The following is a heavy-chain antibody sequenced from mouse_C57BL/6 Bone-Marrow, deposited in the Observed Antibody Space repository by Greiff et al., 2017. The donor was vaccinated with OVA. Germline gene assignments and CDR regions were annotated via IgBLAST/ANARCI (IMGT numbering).Heavy chain of an antibody. Sequence: VQLQQSGPVLVKPGPSVKISCKASGFTFTDYYMHWVKQSHGKSLEWIGLVYPYNGGTSYNQKFKGKATLTVDTSSSTAYMELNSLTSEDSAVYYCARSRVLFITTVVAPFDYWGQGTTLTVSS. CDR3: ARSRVLFITTVVAPFDY. D-gene: IGHD1-1*01. CDR1: GFTFTDYY. CDR2: VYPYNGGT. J-gene: IGHJ2*01. V-gene: IGHV1-36*01.